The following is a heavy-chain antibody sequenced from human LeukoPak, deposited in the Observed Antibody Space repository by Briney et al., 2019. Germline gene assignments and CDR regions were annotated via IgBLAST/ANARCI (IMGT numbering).Heavy chain of an antibody. J-gene: IGHJ4*02. CDR2: FYYSGST. CDR1: GGSISSSSYY. Sequence: SETLSLTCTVSGGSISSSSYYWGWIRQPPGKGLEWIGSFYYSGSTYYNPSLRSRVTISVDASQNQFSLKLSSVTAADTAVYYCARHVDRAAAATYWGQGTLVTVSS. V-gene: IGHV4-39*01. CDR3: ARHVDRAAAATY. D-gene: IGHD6-13*01.